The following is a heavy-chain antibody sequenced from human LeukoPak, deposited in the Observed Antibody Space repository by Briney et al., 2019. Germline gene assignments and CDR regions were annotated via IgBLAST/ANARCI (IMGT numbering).Heavy chain of an antibody. J-gene: IGHJ4*02. CDR2: IWYDGSNK. CDR3: ARDNRYYDSSGYYDY. Sequence: GGSLRLSCAASGFTVSSDYMTWVRQAPAKGLEWVAVIWYDGSNKYYADSVKGRFTISRDNSKNTLYLQMNSLRAEDTAVYYCARDNRYYDSSGYYDYWGQGTLVTVSS. D-gene: IGHD3-22*01. V-gene: IGHV3-33*08. CDR1: GFTVSSDY.